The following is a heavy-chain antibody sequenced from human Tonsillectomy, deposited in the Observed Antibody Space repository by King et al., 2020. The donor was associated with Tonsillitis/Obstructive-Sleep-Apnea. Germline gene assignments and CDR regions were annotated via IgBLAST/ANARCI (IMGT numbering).Heavy chain of an antibody. J-gene: IGHJ3*02. Sequence: VQLVESGGGVVQPGRSLRLSCAASGFTFSSYGMHWVRQAPGKGLEWVAGIWYDGSNKYYADSVKGRFTISRDNSKNTPYLQMNSLRAEDTAVYYCASSLGYCSSTSCDLMRHDAFDIWGQGTMVTVSS. V-gene: IGHV3-33*01. CDR1: GFTFSSYG. D-gene: IGHD2-2*01. CDR2: IWYDGSNK. CDR3: ASSLGYCSSTSCDLMRHDAFDI.